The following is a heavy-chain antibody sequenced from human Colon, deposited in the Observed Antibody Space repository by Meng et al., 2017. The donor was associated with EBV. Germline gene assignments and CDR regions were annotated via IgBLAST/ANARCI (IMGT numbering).Heavy chain of an antibody. CDR2: IYHGVNI. V-gene: IGHV4-30-2*01. D-gene: IGHD3-10*01. CDR3: VRDTRRGGGWFDP. J-gene: IGHJ5*02. CDR1: GDSITSGDYS. Sequence: QVQLQEFGSGLVRPSQTLSFTCAVSGDSITSGDYSWTWIRQPPGKGLEWIGYIYHGVNIYYTPSLRSRVTISVDKSRNQFSLKLTSVSAADTAVYYCVRDTRRGGGWFDPWGQGTLVTVSS.